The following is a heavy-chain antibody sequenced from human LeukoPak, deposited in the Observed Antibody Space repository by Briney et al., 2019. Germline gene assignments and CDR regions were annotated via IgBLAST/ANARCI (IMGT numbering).Heavy chain of an antibody. Sequence: GGSLRLSFVASGLTVSSNYMSWVRQAPGKGLEWVSVIYSAGNTYYADSVKGRFTISRHNSENTLYLQMNSLRVEDTAVYYCARGGTPGYSSGRIDYWGQGTLVTVSS. V-gene: IGHV3-53*04. CDR3: ARGGTPGYSSGRIDY. CDR1: GLTVSSNY. CDR2: IYSAGNT. J-gene: IGHJ4*02. D-gene: IGHD6-19*01.